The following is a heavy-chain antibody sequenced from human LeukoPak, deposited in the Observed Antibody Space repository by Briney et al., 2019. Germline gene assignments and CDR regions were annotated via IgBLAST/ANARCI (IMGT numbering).Heavy chain of an antibody. CDR2: IIPIFGTA. D-gene: IGHD3-10*01. J-gene: IGHJ4*02. V-gene: IGHV1-69*05. Sequence: SVKVSCKASGGTFSSYAISWVRQAPGQGLEWMGGIIPIFGTANYAQKFQGRVTITTDESTSTAYMELSSLRSEDTAVYYCAKDPYQTYREYGSARPDYWGQGTLVTVSS. CDR1: GGTFSSYA. CDR3: AKDPYQTYREYGSARPDY.